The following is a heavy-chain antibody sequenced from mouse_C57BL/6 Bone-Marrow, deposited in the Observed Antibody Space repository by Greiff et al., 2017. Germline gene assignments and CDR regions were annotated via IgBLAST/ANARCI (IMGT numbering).Heavy chain of an antibody. CDR2: IDPANGNT. J-gene: IGHJ2*01. CDR1: GFNIQNTY. Sequence: VQLQQSVAELVRPGASVKLSCTASGFNIQNTYMHWVKQRPEQGLEWIGRIDPANGNTKYAPKFQGKATITADTSSNTAYLQLSSLTSEDTAIYYCARRVYFDYWGQGTTLTVSS. CDR3: ARRVYFDY. V-gene: IGHV14-3*01.